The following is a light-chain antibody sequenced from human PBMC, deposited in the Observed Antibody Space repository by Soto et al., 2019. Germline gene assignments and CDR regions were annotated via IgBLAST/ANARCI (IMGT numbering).Light chain of an antibody. Sequence: EVVLTQSPGTLSLSPGERATLSCRASQSVSSSYLAWYQQKPGQAPRLLIYGTSSRATGIPDRFSGSGSGTDFTLTIIRLETEDFAVYYCHQYGSSSWTFGQGTKVEIK. CDR2: GTS. CDR1: QSVSSSY. V-gene: IGKV3-20*01. CDR3: HQYGSSSWT. J-gene: IGKJ1*01.